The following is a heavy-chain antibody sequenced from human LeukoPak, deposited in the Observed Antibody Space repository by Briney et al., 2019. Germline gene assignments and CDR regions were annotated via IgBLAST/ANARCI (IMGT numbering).Heavy chain of an antibody. V-gene: IGHV3-23*01. CDR2: ISGSGGST. CDR1: GFIFSNYA. D-gene: IGHD3-3*01. CDR3: AKEGGITIFGVVIKPLNWFDP. Sequence: GGSLRLSCEASGFIFSNYAMSWVRQAPGKGLEWVSVISGSGGSTYYADSVKGRFTISRDNSKNTLYLQMNSLRAEDTAVYYCAKEGGITIFGVVIKPLNWFDPWGQGTLVTVSS. J-gene: IGHJ5*02.